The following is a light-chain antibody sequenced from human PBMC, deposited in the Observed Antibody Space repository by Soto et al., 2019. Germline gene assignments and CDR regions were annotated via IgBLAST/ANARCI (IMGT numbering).Light chain of an antibody. CDR2: DVS. V-gene: IGLV2-14*03. CDR3: ASYTTSSTYV. J-gene: IGLJ1*01. Sequence: QSVLTQPASVSGSPGQSITISCTGASSDVGGFDHVSWYRQHPGKVPRLLIYDVSSRPSGVSDRFSGSKSGNTASLTISGLQAEDEADYYCASYTTSSTYVFGTGTKVTVL. CDR1: SSDVGGFDH.